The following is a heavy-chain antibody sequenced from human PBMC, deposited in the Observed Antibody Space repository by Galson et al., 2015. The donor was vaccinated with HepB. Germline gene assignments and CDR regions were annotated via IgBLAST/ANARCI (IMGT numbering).Heavy chain of an antibody. V-gene: IGHV3-11*05. CDR3: AREYMYGYLGWFDP. Sequence: SLRLSCAASGFTLSDYYMTWIRQAPGKGLEWVSYISSSGSYTNYADSVKGRFTISRDNAKNSLYLQMNSLRAEDTAVYYCAREYMYGYLGWFDPWGQGTLVTVSS. CDR2: ISSSGSYT. D-gene: IGHD5-18*01. J-gene: IGHJ5*02. CDR1: GFTLSDYY.